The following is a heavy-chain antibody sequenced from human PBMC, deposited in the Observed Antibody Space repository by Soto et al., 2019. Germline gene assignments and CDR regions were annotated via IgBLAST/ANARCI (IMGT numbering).Heavy chain of an antibody. V-gene: IGHV3-23*01. CDR3: AKDRVTMIVVGLDD. J-gene: IGHJ4*02. CDR2: ISGSGGST. D-gene: IGHD3-22*01. Sequence: GASMSLPCSASGFPFSSYALSWVRPAPGEGLEWVSAISGSGGSTYYADSVKGRFTISRDNSKNTLYLQMNSLRAEDTAVYYCAKDRVTMIVVGLDDWGQGTLVTLSS. CDR1: GFPFSSYA.